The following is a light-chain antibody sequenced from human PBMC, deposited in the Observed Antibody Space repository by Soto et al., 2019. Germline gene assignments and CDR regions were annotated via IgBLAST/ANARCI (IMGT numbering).Light chain of an antibody. CDR2: DNN. Sequence: QSVVTQPPSVSAAPGQKVTISCSGSSSNIGNNYVSWYQQFPGTAPKLLIYDNNKRPSGIPDRFSGSKSGTSAILGITGLQTGDEADYYCGTWDSSLSVGVFGGGTKVTVL. V-gene: IGLV1-51*01. CDR1: SSNIGNNY. CDR3: GTWDSSLSVGV. J-gene: IGLJ3*02.